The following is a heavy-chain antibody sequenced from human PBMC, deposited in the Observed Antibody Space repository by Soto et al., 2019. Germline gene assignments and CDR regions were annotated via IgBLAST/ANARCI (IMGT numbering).Heavy chain of an antibody. D-gene: IGHD3-10*01. V-gene: IGHV4-34*01. Sequence: SETLSLTYAVYGGSFSGYYWSWIRQPPGKGLEWIGEINHSGSTNYNPSLKSRVTISVDTSKNQFSLKLSSVTAADTAVYYCARGPRFGELSYYYMDVWGKGTTVTVSS. CDR2: INHSGST. CDR3: ARGPRFGELSYYYMDV. CDR1: GGSFSGYY. J-gene: IGHJ6*03.